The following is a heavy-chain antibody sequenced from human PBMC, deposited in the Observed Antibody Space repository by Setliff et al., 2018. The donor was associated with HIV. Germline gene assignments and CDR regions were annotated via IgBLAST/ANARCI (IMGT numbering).Heavy chain of an antibody. D-gene: IGHD2-8*01. CDR3: AKGQLPYCTNGVCYAIDY. CDR1: GFSFSSYS. V-gene: IGHV3-23*01. Sequence: GGSLRLSCGASGFSFSSYSMNWVRQAPGKGLEWVSAISGSGGSTYYADSVKGRFTISRDNSKNTLYLQMNSLRAEDTAVYYCAKGQLPYCTNGVCYAIDYWGQGTLVTVSS. CDR2: ISGSGGST. J-gene: IGHJ4*02.